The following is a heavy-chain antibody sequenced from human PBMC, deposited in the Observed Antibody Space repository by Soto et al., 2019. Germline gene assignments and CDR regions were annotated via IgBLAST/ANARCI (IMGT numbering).Heavy chain of an antibody. CDR2: IYYSGST. Sequence: SEALALSCAVSGGSVSSGSYYWSWIRQPPGKGLEWIGYIYYSGSTTYNPPIKSQVTISVDTSKIQCSLKLSSVTAADTGVYYCARHSRWSDHWGQVSLVTVSS. CDR1: GGSVSSGSYY. V-gene: IGHV4-61*01. J-gene: IGHJ5*02. D-gene: IGHD6-13*01. CDR3: ARHSRWSDH.